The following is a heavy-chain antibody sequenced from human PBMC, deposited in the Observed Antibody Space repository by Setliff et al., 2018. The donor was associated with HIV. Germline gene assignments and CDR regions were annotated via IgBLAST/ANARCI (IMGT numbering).Heavy chain of an antibody. CDR2: IKKDGSEI. V-gene: IGHV3-7*03. CDR1: GFTFSNFW. D-gene: IGHD3-22*01. CDR3: AGSRGYFVKAD. J-gene: IGHJ4*02. Sequence: PGGSLRLSCAASGFTFSNFWMDWVRQAPGKGLEWVATIKKDGSEIYYVDSVKGRFTISRDNARTSLYLEMSSLRVEDTAVYLCAGSRGYFVKADWGQGTLVTVSS.